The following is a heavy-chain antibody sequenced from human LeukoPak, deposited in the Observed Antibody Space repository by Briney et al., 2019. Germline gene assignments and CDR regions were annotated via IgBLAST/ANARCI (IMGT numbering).Heavy chain of an antibody. D-gene: IGHD5-24*01. CDR2: INHNGNVN. V-gene: IGHV3-7*03. Sequence: GGSLRLSCAASGVTFSSYWINWARQAPGKGLEWVASINHNGNVNYYVDSVKGRFTISRDNAKNSLYLQMSNLRAEDTAVYFCAKEGRSLQTYWGQGTLVTVSS. CDR1: GVTFSSYW. J-gene: IGHJ4*02. CDR3: AKEGRSLQTY.